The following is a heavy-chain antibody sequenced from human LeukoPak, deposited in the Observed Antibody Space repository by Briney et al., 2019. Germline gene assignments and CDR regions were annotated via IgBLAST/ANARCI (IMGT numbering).Heavy chain of an antibody. CDR1: GFTFSGYE. Sequence: GGSLRLSCAASGFTFSGYEMNWVRQAPGKGLEWISYISSSASTLYYADSVKGRFTISRDNAKNSLYLQMNSLRAEDTAVYYCARDTKLTLARGVRNYFDYWGQGTLVTVSS. J-gene: IGHJ4*02. CDR2: ISSSASTL. V-gene: IGHV3-48*03. D-gene: IGHD3-10*01. CDR3: ARDTKLTLARGVRNYFDY.